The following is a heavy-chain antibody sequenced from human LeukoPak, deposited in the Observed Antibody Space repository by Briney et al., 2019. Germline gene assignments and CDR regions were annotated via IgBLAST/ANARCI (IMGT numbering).Heavy chain of an antibody. D-gene: IGHD3-10*02. CDR3: AKDLFGDWTALHV. CDR2: ISGSGVSA. CDR1: GFAFSSYA. Sequence: PGGSLRLSCAASGFAFSSYAMSWVRQAPGKGLEWVSLISGSGVSADYSDSVRGRFSISRDNSKNTVYLQMNSLGGNDTAVYWCAKDLFGDWTALHVWGRGTVVTVSS. V-gene: IGHV3-23*01. J-gene: IGHJ3*01.